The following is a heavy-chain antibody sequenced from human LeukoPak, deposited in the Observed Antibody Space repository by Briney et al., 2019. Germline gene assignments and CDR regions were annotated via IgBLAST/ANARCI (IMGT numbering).Heavy chain of an antibody. V-gene: IGHV3-7*03. CDR2: IKQDGSEK. D-gene: IGHD3-16*01. CDR1: GFTFGDTW. Sequence: PGGSLRLSWAASGFTFGDTWMNWVRQVPGEGLEWVANIKQDGSEKFYVASVKGRFTISRDNGKSSLYLQMSNLRAEDTAVYFCARGGGLDVWGQGATVTVSS. CDR3: ARGGGLDV. J-gene: IGHJ6*02.